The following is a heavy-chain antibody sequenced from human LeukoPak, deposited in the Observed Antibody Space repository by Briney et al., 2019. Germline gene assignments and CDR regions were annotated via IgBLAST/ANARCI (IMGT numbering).Heavy chain of an antibody. D-gene: IGHD5-24*01. CDR3: ARGWLQLSLYYFDY. J-gene: IGHJ4*02. V-gene: IGHV4-38-2*02. Sequence: SETLSLTCTVSGGSISSGYYWGWIRQPPGKGLEWIGSIYHSGSTYYNPSLKSRVTISVDTSKNQFSLKLSSVTAADTAVYYCARGWLQLSLYYFDYWGQGTLVTVSS. CDR2: IYHSGST. CDR1: GGSISSGYY.